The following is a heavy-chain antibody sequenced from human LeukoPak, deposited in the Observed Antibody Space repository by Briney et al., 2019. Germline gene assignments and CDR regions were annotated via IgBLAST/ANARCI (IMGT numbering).Heavy chain of an antibody. D-gene: IGHD2-2*02. J-gene: IGHJ4*02. CDR1: GFSFSSSS. CDR2: ISSSGKYI. Sequence: GGSLRLSCAASGFSFSSSSMNWVRQAPGRGLEWVSSISSSGKYIYYADSMKGRFTVSRDNARSLVYLGMNSLRAEDTAIYYCSRDVSRDISCYTAWGQGTLVTVSS. CDR3: SRDVSRDISCYTA. V-gene: IGHV3-21*01.